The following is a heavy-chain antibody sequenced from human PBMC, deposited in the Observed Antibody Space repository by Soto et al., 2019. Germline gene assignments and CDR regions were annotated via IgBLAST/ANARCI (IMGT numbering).Heavy chain of an antibody. D-gene: IGHD2-2*01. CDR2: IIPILGIA. CDR1: GGTFSSYA. Sequence: ASVKVSCKASGGTFSSYAISWVRQAPGQGLEWMGRIIPILGIANYAQKFQGRVTITADKSTSTAYMELSSLRSEDTAVYYCARRLYCSRANCYAASRTAFDFWGQGTVVTVSS. V-gene: IGHV1-69*04. J-gene: IGHJ4*02. CDR3: ARRLYCSRANCYAASRTAFDF.